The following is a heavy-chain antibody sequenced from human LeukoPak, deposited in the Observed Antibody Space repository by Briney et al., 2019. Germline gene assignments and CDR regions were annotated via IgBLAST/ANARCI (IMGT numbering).Heavy chain of an antibody. CDR1: GGSFSGYY. CDR3: ARQAKYYDFWSTPNWFDP. CDR2: INHSGST. V-gene: IGHV4-34*01. D-gene: IGHD3-3*01. J-gene: IGHJ5*02. Sequence: SETLSLTCAVYGGSFSGYYWSWIRQPPGKGLEWIGEINHSGSTNYNPSLKSRVTISVDTSKNQFSLKLSSVTAADTAVYYCARQAKYYDFWSTPNWFDPWGQGTLVTVSS.